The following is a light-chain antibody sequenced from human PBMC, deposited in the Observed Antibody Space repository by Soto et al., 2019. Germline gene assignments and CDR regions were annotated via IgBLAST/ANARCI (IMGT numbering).Light chain of an antibody. CDR2: NND. CDR3: AAWDDNLNGL. V-gene: IGLV1-44*01. J-gene: IGLJ3*02. CDR1: SSNIGSNP. Sequence: QYVLTQPPSASGTPGQRVIISCSGSSSNIGSNPVNWYQQLPGTAPKLLIYNNDQRPSGVPDRFSGSKSGPSASLAISGLQSEDEADYYCAAWDDNLNGLFGGGTKLTVL.